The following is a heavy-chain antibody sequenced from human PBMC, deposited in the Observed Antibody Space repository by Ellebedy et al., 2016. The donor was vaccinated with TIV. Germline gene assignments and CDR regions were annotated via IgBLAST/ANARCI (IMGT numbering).Heavy chain of an antibody. CDR3: ARETYNDVDLKLWGIFDI. J-gene: IGHJ3*02. CDR1: ELTVTSNF. Sequence: GESLKISCAASELTVTSNFMSWVRQAPGKGLAWVSTIAIDSTTYYADSVKGRFTISGDNSKNTLDIQMNSLRAEDTAVYYCARETYNDVDLKLWGIFDIWGQGTMVTVSS. V-gene: IGHV3-66*01. CDR2: IAIDSTT. D-gene: IGHD3-10*01.